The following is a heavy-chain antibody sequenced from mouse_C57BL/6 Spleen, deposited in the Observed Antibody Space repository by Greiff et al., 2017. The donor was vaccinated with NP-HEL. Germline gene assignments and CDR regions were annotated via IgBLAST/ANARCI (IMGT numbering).Heavy chain of an antibody. Sequence: EVQLQQSGAELVRPGASVKLSCTASGFNIKDDYMHWVKQRPEQGLEWIGWIDPENGDTEYASKFQGKATITADTSSNTAYLQLSSLTSEDTAVYDCTTGGYRSHFDYWGQGTTLTVSS. V-gene: IGHV14-4*01. CDR2: IDPENGDT. D-gene: IGHD2-2*01. CDR1: GFNIKDDY. J-gene: IGHJ2*01. CDR3: TTGGYRSHFDY.